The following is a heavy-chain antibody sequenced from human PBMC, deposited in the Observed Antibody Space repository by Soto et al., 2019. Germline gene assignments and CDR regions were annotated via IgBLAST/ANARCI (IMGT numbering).Heavy chain of an antibody. CDR1: GYTFTSYE. J-gene: IGHJ4*02. CDR2: MNPNSGDT. V-gene: IGHV1-8*01. D-gene: IGHD3-10*01. Sequence: QVQLVQSGAEVKKPGASVKVSCKASGYTFTSYEINWVRQATGQGLEWMGWMNPNSGDTGYAQKCQGRVTMTRNTSISTAYMELSSLRSEDTAVYYCARGELLWFGDLLRWGQGTLVTVSS. CDR3: ARGELLWFGDLLR.